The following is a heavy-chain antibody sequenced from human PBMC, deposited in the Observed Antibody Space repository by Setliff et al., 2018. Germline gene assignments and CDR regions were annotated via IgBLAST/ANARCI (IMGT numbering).Heavy chain of an antibody. J-gene: IGHJ5*02. CDR1: GFTFSTSA. CDR3: AKDRRGYADP. Sequence: GESLKISCATSGFTFSTSAMHWLRQSPDNRLEWLAYIHYGGGHIQYADSVKGRFTVSRDNAMDTLFLQMNGLTTDDTAKYFCAKDRRGYADPWGQGTLVTVSS. CDR2: IHYGGGHI. V-gene: IGHV3-30*02. D-gene: IGHD2-2*01.